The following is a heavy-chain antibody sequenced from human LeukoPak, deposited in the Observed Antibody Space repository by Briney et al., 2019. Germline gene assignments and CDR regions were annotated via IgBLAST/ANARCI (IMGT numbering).Heavy chain of an antibody. Sequence: GGSLRLSCAASGFIFNDYYMTWIRQAPGKGLEWVSYIGSSSTSTNYADAVRGRFTVSRDNAKKSLYLQMNSLRADDTAVYYCARDRLSSTNYYLNYWGQGTLVTVSS. J-gene: IGHJ4*02. CDR3: ARDRLSSTNYYLNY. D-gene: IGHD2-2*01. V-gene: IGHV3-11*05. CDR1: GFIFNDYY. CDR2: IGSSSTST.